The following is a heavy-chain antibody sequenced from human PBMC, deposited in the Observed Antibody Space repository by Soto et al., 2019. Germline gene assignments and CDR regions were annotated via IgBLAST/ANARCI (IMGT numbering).Heavy chain of an antibody. J-gene: IGHJ4*02. Sequence: QLQLQESGPGLVKPWETLSLTCTVSYGSISVSNVFWGWVRQPPGKGLEWIGNIAYSGTAYFNPSLGTRVPFPVDTSKNQFSLTLYSVTAADTAVYYCARTTGRHLDFWGQGILVTVSS. V-gene: IGHV4-39*01. CDR3: ARTTGRHLDF. CDR1: YGSISVSNVF. D-gene: IGHD4-4*01. CDR2: IAYSGTA.